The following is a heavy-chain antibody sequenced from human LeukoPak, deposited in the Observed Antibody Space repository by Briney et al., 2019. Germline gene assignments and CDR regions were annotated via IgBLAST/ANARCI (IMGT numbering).Heavy chain of an antibody. J-gene: IGHJ4*02. D-gene: IGHD3-10*01. V-gene: IGHV4-61*02. CDR2: IYTSGST. CDR3: ASRTSGGPFDY. CDR1: GGSISSGSYY. Sequence: SETLSLTCTVSGGSISSGSYYWSWIRQPAGKGLEWIGRIYTSGSTNYNPSLKSRVTISVDTSKNRFSLKLSSVTAADTAVYYCASRTSGGPFDYWGQGTLVTVSS.